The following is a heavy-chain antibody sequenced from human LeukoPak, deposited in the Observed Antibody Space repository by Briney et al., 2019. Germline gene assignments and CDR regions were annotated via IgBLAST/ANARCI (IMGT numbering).Heavy chain of an antibody. D-gene: IGHD6-13*01. J-gene: IGHJ4*02. CDR3: AKDLRYSSSWPGGD. CDR2: ISWNSGSI. V-gene: IGHV3-9*01. CDR1: GFTFDDYA. Sequence: GRSLRLSCAASGFTFDDYAMHWVRQAPGKGLEWVSGISWNSGSIGYADSVKGRFTISRDNAKNSLYLQLNSLRAEDTALYYCAKDLRYSSSWPGGDGGQGTLVTVSS.